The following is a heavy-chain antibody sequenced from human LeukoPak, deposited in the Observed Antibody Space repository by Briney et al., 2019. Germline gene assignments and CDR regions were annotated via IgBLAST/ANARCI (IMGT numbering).Heavy chain of an antibody. Sequence: SETLSLTCTVSDGSSSSSSWNWIRQPPGKGLEWIGYIYYSGSTKYNPSLESRVTISVDTSKNQISLNLRSVTAADTAIYYCARRQQTGGDNGLHNWFDPWGQGTLVTVSS. CDR1: DGSSSSSS. CDR3: ARRQQTGGDNGLHNWFDP. CDR2: IYYSGST. D-gene: IGHD2-21*01. V-gene: IGHV4-59*08. J-gene: IGHJ5*02.